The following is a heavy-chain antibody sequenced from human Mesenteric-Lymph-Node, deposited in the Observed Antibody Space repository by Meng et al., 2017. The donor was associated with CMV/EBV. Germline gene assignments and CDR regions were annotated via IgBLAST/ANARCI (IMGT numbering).Heavy chain of an antibody. V-gene: IGHV4-39*07. CDR2: IYYSGST. Sequence: SETLSLTCTVSGDSITSGYYYWGWIRQPPGKGLEWIGSIYYSGSTYYNPSLKSRVTISVDTSKNQFSLKLSSVTAADTAVYYCARVRRRSSSTWFDPWGQGTLVTVSS. CDR1: GDSITSGYYY. D-gene: IGHD6-6*01. CDR3: ARVRRRSSSTWFDP. J-gene: IGHJ5*02.